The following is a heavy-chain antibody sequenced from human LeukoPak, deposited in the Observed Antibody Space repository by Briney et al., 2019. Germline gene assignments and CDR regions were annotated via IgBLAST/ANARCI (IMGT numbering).Heavy chain of an antibody. J-gene: IGHJ4*02. V-gene: IGHV4-59*01. CDR3: ARESPRGSYFDY. CDR1: GGSISSYY. Sequence: PSETLSLTCTVSGGSISSYYWSWIRQPPGKGLEWIGYIYYTGSTNYNPSLKSRLTISVDTSKNQFSLKLSSVSAADTAVYYCARESPRGSYFDYWGQGTLVTVSS. D-gene: IGHD1-26*01. CDR2: IYYTGST.